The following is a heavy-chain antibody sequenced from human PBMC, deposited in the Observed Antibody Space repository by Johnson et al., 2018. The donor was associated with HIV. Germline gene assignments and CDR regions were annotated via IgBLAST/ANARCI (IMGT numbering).Heavy chain of an antibody. Sequence: QVQLVESGGGVVQPGRSLRLSCAASGFTLSSYPMHWVRQAPGKGLEWVAFIRYDGSNKYYADSVKGRFTISRDNSKNTLYLQMNSLRAEDTAVYYCAKDGGSYGGAFDIWGQGTMVTVSS. D-gene: IGHD1-26*01. CDR2: IRYDGSNK. CDR1: GFTLSSYP. CDR3: AKDGGSYGGAFDI. J-gene: IGHJ3*02. V-gene: IGHV3-30*02.